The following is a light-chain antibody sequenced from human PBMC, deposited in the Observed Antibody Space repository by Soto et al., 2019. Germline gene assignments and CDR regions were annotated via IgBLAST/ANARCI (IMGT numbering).Light chain of an antibody. V-gene: IGKV3D-15*01. CDR2: GAS. CDR3: QHYNDWPIT. J-gene: IGKJ5*01. Sequence: EILMTQSPGTLSLSPGESATLSCRASQSVSSSFLAWYQQKAGQAPRLLIYGASRRATGIPDRFSGRGSGTEFTLTISSLQSEDSGVYFCQHYNDWPITFGQGTRLEIK. CDR1: QSVSSS.